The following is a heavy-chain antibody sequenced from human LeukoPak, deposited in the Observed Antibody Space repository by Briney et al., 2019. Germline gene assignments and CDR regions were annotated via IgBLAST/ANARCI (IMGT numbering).Heavy chain of an antibody. J-gene: IGHJ6*03. CDR2: IYYSGST. CDR1: GGSISSYY. D-gene: IGHD6-13*01. CDR3: ARGSVFRGSRYYYYYMDV. Sequence: SETLSHTCTVSGGSISSYYWSWIRQPPGKGLEWIGYIYYSGSTNYNPSLKSRVTITVDTSKNQFSLKLSSVTAADTAVYYCARGSVFRGSRYYYYYMDVWGKGTTVTVSS. V-gene: IGHV4-59*01.